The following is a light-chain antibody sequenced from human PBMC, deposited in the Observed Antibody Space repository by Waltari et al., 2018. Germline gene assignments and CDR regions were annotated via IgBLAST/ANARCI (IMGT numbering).Light chain of an antibody. V-gene: IGLV3-1*01. CDR3: QAWHTSTFVL. J-gene: IGLJ2*01. CDR2: QDN. CDR1: TWEETY. Sequence: SFQLTQTPSVSVSPGETPTISCSGETWEETYVSWYQHKPRQSPVLLISQDNMRPSGIPERFSGYNSGNTATLTISGTQAMDEADYYCQAWHTSTFVLFGGGTKLTVL.